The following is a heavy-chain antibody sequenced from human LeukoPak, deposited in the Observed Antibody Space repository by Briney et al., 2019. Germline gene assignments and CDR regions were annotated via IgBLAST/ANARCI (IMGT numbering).Heavy chain of an antibody. J-gene: IGHJ4*02. V-gene: IGHV3-53*01. D-gene: IGHD2-2*01. CDR1: GFSVRTTY. CDR3: ARYYCSVTSCYGRYFDP. Sequence: GGCLRLSCAASGFSVRTTYMRWVRQTPGKGLEWASVLYTGGGNDQADSVKGRFTISRDNSKNTLALQMNSLKAEDTAVYYCARYYCSVTSCYGRYFDPWGQGILVTVSS. CDR2: LYTGGGN.